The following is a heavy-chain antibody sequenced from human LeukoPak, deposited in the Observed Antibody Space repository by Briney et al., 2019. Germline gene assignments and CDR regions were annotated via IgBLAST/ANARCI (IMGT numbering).Heavy chain of an antibody. V-gene: IGHV3-11*01. CDR2: ISSSGSTI. CDR3: ASPGGGYYYDSSGYYL. CDR1: GFTFSDYY. Sequence: GGSLRLSCAASGFTFSDYYMSWIRQAPGKGLEWVSYISSSGSTIYYAGSVKGRFTISRDNAKNSLYLQMNSLRAEDTAVYYCASPGGGYYYDSSGYYLWGQGTLVTVSS. D-gene: IGHD3-22*01. J-gene: IGHJ5*02.